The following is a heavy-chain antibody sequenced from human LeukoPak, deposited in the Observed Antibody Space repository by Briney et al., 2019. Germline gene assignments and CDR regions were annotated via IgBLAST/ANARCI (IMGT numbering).Heavy chain of an antibody. Sequence: GASVKVSCKASGYTFTGYEMHWVRQTPGQGLQWMGGIIPIFGTANYAQKFQGRVTITADKSTSTAYMELSSLRSEDTAVYYCARANGVSDAFDIWGQGTMVTVSS. CDR1: GYTFTGYE. CDR3: ARANGVSDAFDI. D-gene: IGHD2-8*01. CDR2: IIPIFGTA. V-gene: IGHV1-69*06. J-gene: IGHJ3*02.